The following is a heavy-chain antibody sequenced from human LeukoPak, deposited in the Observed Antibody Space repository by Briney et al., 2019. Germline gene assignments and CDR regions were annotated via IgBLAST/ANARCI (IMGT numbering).Heavy chain of an antibody. D-gene: IGHD3-10*01. CDR3: ARGSYDSLDY. Sequence: SQTLSLTCTVSGGSISSGSYYWSWIRQPAGKGLEWIGRIYTSGSTNYNPSLKSRVTISVDTSKNQFSLKLSSVTAADTAVYYCARGSYDSLDYWGQGTLVTVSS. CDR2: IYTSGST. CDR1: GGSISSGSYY. V-gene: IGHV4-61*02. J-gene: IGHJ4*02.